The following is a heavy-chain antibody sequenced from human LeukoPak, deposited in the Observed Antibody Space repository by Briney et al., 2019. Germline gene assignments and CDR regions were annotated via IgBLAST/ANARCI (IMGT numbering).Heavy chain of an antibody. J-gene: IGHJ3*02. V-gene: IGHV4-4*07. D-gene: IGHD4-23*01. Sequence: PSETLSLTCTVSGGSISIYYWSWIRQPAGKGLEWIGRIYTSGSTNYNPSLKSRVTMSVDTSKNQFSLKLSSVTAADTAVYYCARGPMTTVVTREGAFDIWGQGTMVSVSS. CDR2: IYTSGST. CDR3: ARGPMTTVVTREGAFDI. CDR1: GGSISIYY.